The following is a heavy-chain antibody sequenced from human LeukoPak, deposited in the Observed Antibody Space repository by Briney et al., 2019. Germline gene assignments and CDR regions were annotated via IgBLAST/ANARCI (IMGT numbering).Heavy chain of an antibody. D-gene: IGHD6-13*01. Sequence: GESLKISCKGSGYSFTSYWIGWVRQMPGKGLEWMGVIYPGDSDTRYSPSFQGQVTISADKSISTAYLQWSSLKASDTAMYYCARSSDYSSSWSAPTFDYWGQGTLVTVSS. CDR3: ARSSDYSSSWSAPTFDY. J-gene: IGHJ4*02. V-gene: IGHV5-51*01. CDR2: IYPGDSDT. CDR1: GYSFTSYW.